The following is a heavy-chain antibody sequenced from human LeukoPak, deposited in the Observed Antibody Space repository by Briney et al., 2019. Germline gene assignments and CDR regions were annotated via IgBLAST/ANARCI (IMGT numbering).Heavy chain of an antibody. CDR2: IIPIFGTA. J-gene: IGHJ3*02. V-gene: IGHV1-69*13. Sequence: SVKVSCKASGGTFSSYAISWVRQAPGQGLEWMGGIIPIFGTANYAQKFQGRVTITADESTSTAYMELSSLRSEDTAVYYCARAREGCSSTSCYNDVTGGAFDIWGQGTMVTVSS. CDR1: GGTFSSYA. CDR3: ARAREGCSSTSCYNDVTGGAFDI. D-gene: IGHD2-2*02.